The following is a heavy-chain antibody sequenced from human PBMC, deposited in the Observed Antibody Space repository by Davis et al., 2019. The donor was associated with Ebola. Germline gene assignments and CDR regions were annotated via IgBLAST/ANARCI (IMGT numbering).Heavy chain of an antibody. D-gene: IGHD3-10*01. Sequence: SETLSLTCTVSGASINNGGFYWGWIRQPPGKGLEWIASPFYSGSTYYNPSLKGRITVSVDTSKNQFSLHLSSVTAADTAVYFCLYGLGYRGQGILVAVSS. CDR1: GASINNGGFY. V-gene: IGHV4-39*01. CDR2: PFYSGST. J-gene: IGHJ4*02. CDR3: LYGLGY.